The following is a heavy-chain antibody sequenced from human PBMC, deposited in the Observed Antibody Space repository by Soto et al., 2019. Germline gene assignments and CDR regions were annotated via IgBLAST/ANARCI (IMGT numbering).Heavy chain of an antibody. CDR1: GYSISSGYY. CDR3: VRVAGSASWYETDT. Sequence: SETLSLTCAVSGYSISSGYYWGWIRQPPGKGLEWLGTTYYGASSYYNPSLRSRITILLDASTNQLSLKLSSVTAADTAVYFCVRVAGSASWYETDTWGQGILVTVSS. CDR2: TYYGASS. D-gene: IGHD6-13*01. J-gene: IGHJ5*02. V-gene: IGHV4-38-2*01.